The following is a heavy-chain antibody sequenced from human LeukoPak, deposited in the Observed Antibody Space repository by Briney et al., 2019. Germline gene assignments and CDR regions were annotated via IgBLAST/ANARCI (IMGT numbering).Heavy chain of an antibody. V-gene: IGHV4-39*07. CDR2: IYYSGST. CDR3: ARAGYSSAYLGY. J-gene: IGHJ4*02. Sequence: SETLSVTCTVSGGSISSSNYYWGWIRQPPGRGLEWIGSIYYSGSTYYNPSLKSRVTISVDASKNQFSLKLSSVTAADTAVFYSARAGYSSAYLGYCGQGTLVTVSS. D-gene: IGHD3-22*01. CDR1: GGSISSSNYY.